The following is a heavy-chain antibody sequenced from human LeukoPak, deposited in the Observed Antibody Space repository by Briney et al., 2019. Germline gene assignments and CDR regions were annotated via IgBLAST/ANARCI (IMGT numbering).Heavy chain of an antibody. V-gene: IGHV5-51*01. Sequence: GESLKISCKGSGYSFTNYWIGWVRQMPGKGLEWMGIIYPGDSDTRYSPSFQGQVTISADKSISTAYLQWSSLKASDTAMYYCARSSIGYYYYYYMDVWGKGTTVTVSS. D-gene: IGHD6-6*01. CDR3: ARSSIGYYYYYYMDV. J-gene: IGHJ6*03. CDR1: GYSFTNYW. CDR2: IYPGDSDT.